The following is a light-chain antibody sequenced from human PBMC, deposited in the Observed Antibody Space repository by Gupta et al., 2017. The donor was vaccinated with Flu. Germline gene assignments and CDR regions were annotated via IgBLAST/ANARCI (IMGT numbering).Light chain of an antibody. CDR3: QQYNNWPHT. V-gene: IGKV3-15*01. Sequence: ELVMTHSPATLSGSPGESATLPCRASQSVSSNLAWYQQKPGQAPRLLIYGASTRATGIPARFSGSGSGTEFTLTISSLQSEDFAVYYCQQYNNWPHTFGEGTKVEIK. CDR1: QSVSSN. CDR2: GAS. J-gene: IGKJ4*02.